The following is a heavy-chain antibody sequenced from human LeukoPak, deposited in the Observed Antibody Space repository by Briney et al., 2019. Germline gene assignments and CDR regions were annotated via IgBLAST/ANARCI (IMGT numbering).Heavy chain of an antibody. CDR3: ARERGYYYDSSGYYYFDY. V-gene: IGHV4-30-4*08. Sequence: SETLSLTCTVSGGSISSGDYYWSWIRQPPGKGLEWTWYIYYSGSTYYNPSLKSRVTISVDTSKNQFSLKLSSVTAADTAVYYCARERGYYYDSSGYYYFDYWGQGTLVTVAS. CDR1: GGSISSGDYY. D-gene: IGHD3-22*01. J-gene: IGHJ4*02. CDR2: IYYSGST.